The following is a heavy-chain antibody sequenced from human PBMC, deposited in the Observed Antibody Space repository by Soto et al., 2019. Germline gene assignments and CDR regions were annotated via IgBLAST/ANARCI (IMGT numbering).Heavy chain of an antibody. CDR1: GGSFNNYA. CDR3: AVAMVREILIFEVSGMHV. J-gene: IGHJ6*02. V-gene: IGHV1-69*01. Sequence: QVHLVQSGAEVKKPGSSVKVSCKTSGGSFNNYAVSWVRQAPGQGLEWMGGIIPNFDTPNYAQKFQDRVTIIADESTSTVYMEMRSLRSNDTAVYYCAVAMVREILIFEVSGMHVWGQGTTVIVSS. CDR2: IIPNFDTP. D-gene: IGHD3-10*01.